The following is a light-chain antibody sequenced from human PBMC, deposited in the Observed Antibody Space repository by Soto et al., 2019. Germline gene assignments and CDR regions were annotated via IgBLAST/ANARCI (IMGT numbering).Light chain of an antibody. V-gene: IGKV1-39*01. Sequence: DIQMTQFSSSLSASVGDRVTITCRASQSISNYLNWYQQKPGKAPKLLIYAASSLQSGVPSRFSGRGSGTDFTLTISSLQPEDFATYYCQQSYSTPRTFGQGTKVYIK. CDR2: AAS. CDR1: QSISNY. J-gene: IGKJ1*01. CDR3: QQSYSTPRT.